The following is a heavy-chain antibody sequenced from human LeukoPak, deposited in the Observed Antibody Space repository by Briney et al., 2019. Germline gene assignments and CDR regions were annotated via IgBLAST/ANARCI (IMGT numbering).Heavy chain of an antibody. V-gene: IGHV3-23*01. CDR1: GFTFSSYA. J-gene: IGHJ4*02. CDR2: ISGSGDNT. Sequence: GGSLRLSCAASGFTFSSYAMSWVRQAPGKGLEWVSGISGSGDNTYYADSVKGRFTIYRDNSKNTLYVQVNSLGTEDTAAYYCAKGSYYDSSGSFYFDYWGQGTLVTVSS. D-gene: IGHD3-22*01. CDR3: AKGSYYDSSGSFYFDY.